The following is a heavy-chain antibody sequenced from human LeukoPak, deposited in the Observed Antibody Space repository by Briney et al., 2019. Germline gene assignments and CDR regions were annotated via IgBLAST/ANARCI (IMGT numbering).Heavy chain of an antibody. J-gene: IGHJ5*02. Sequence: PGGSLRLSCAASGFTFSHSAMNWVRQAPGKGLEWVSAISGSGDSTHYADSVKGRFTISRDNSKNTVFLQMNSLTAEDPAVYYCAKNAGLGYCTSTSCPFDPWGQGTLVTVSS. CDR2: ISGSGDST. D-gene: IGHD2-2*01. CDR1: GFTFSHSA. V-gene: IGHV3-23*01. CDR3: AKNAGLGYCTSTSCPFDP.